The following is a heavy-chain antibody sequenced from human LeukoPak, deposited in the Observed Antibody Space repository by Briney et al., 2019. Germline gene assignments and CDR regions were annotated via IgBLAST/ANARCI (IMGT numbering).Heavy chain of an antibody. Sequence: PGGSLRLSCAASGFTFRSYAMSWVRQAPGKGLEGVSAITGSCCSTFYADSVRGRFTSSRDNSKNTLCLQMNSLRVEDTAVYYCARALSGSSFVYYYYGMDVWGQGTTVTVSS. CDR2: ITGSCCST. CDR3: ARALSGSSFVYYYYGMDV. J-gene: IGHJ6*02. CDR1: GFTFRSYA. V-gene: IGHV3-23*01. D-gene: IGHD5-12*01.